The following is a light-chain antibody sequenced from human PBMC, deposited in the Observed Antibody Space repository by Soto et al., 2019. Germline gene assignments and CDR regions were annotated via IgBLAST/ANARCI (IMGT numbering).Light chain of an antibody. J-gene: IGKJ2*01. V-gene: IGKV1-39*01. CDR1: QSIRRS. CDR3: PHSYSTPYS. Sequence: DIQMTQSPSSLSASVADRVTIACRASQSIRRSLNWYQQKPGKAPKLLIYAASSLQSGVPSRFSGSGYGTDFTLTISSLQPEDFETYYCPHSYSTPYSFGQGTKVEIX. CDR2: AAS.